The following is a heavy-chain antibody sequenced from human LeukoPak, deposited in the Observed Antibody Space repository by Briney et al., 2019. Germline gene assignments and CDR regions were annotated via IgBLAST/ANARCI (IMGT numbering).Heavy chain of an antibody. Sequence: GGSLRLSCEVSGFPFTLYNMNWVRQAPGKGLEWLSYISSSTNTIYYADSVKGRFTISRDNAKNSLYLQMNGLGAEDTAAYYCARELNGYGYYFFDYWGPGTLVTVSS. V-gene: IGHV3-48*04. CDR1: GFPFTLYN. D-gene: IGHD3-16*01. CDR2: ISSSTNTI. J-gene: IGHJ4*02. CDR3: ARELNGYGYYFFDY.